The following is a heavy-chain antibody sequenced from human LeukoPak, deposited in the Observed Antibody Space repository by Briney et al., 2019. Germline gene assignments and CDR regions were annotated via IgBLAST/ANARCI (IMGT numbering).Heavy chain of an antibody. CDR1: GFTFSSYA. Sequence: GGSLRLFCAASGFTFSSYAMHWVRQAPGKGLEWVTVISYDGSNKYYADSVRGRFTISRDNSKNTLYLQMNSLRAEDTAVYYCARARGARGKDSSGYLYWGQGTLVTVSS. CDR3: ARARGARGKDSSGYLY. D-gene: IGHD3-22*01. CDR2: ISYDGSNK. V-gene: IGHV3-30-3*01. J-gene: IGHJ4*02.